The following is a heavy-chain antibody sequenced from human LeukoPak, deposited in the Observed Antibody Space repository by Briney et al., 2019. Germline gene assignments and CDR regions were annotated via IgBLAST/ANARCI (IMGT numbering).Heavy chain of an antibody. J-gene: IGHJ6*03. V-gene: IGHV1-2*02. Sequence: GASVKVSCKASGYTLTGYYMHWVRQAPGQGLEWMGWINPNSGDTNYAQKFQGRVTMTRDTSISTAYMELSRLRSDDTAVYYCARLEVVAASYYMDVWGKGTTVTVSS. CDR1: GYTLTGYY. D-gene: IGHD2-15*01. CDR2: INPNSGDT. CDR3: ARLEVVAASYYMDV.